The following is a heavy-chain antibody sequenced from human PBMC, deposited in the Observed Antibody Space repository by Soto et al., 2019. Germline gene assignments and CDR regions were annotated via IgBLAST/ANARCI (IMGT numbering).Heavy chain of an antibody. D-gene: IGHD1-1*01. CDR2: IYWNDDK. CDR3: AHRRRVEATTTGYYFDY. V-gene: IGHV2-5*01. Sequence: GPTLVNPTQTLTLTCTFSGFSLSTSGVGVGWIRQPPGKALEWLALIYWNDDKRYSPSLKSRLTITKDTSKNQVVLTMTNMDPVDTATYYCAHRRRVEATTTGYYFDYWGQGTLVTVSS. CDR1: GFSLSTSGVG. J-gene: IGHJ4*02.